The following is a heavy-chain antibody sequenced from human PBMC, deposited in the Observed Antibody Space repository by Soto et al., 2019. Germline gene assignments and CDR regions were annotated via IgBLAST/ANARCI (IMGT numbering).Heavy chain of an antibody. J-gene: IGHJ6*02. CDR3: ARGNQCDMRSPGMDV. D-gene: IGHD6-19*01. CDR1: GFTFRDYY. Sequence: GGSLRLSCAVSGFTFRDYYMSWIRQAPGKGLGWLSYISSNSYNIYYADSVKGRFTISRDNAKNSLYLQMDSLRADDTAVYYCARGNQCDMRSPGMDVWGQGTTVTVSS. CDR2: ISSNSYNI. V-gene: IGHV3-11*01.